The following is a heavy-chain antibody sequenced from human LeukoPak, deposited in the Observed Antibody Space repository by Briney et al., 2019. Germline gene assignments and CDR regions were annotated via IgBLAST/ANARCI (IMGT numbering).Heavy chain of an antibody. CDR2: TQISGNT. V-gene: IGHV4-59*08. J-gene: IGHJ4*02. CDR3: ARRNTKTGSDSKFDY. Sequence: SETLSLTCSVSGGSIRGYSWSWIRQPPGKGLEWIGHTQISGNTLYNYSLKSRVTISVETSKTQSSLKLTSVTAADTAVYYCARRNTKTGSDSKFDYWGQGTLVTVSS. D-gene: IGHD1-26*01. CDR1: GGSIRGYS.